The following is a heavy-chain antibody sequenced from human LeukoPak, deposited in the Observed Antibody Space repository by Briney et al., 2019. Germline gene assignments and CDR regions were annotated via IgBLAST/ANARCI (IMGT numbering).Heavy chain of an antibody. D-gene: IGHD2-21*01. CDR2: IYYSGRT. CDR3: ARHGDHYYYMDV. J-gene: IGHJ6*03. CDR1: GASINSGSYY. Sequence: SETLSLTCTVSGASINSGSYYWGWNRQPPGKGLEWIGTIYYSGRTYYNPSLKSRVTISADTSMNQFSLKVTSVTAADTAVYYCARHGDHYYYMDVWGKGTTVTVSS. V-gene: IGHV4-39*01.